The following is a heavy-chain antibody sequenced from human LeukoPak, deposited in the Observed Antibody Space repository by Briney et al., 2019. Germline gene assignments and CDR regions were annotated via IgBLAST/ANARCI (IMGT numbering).Heavy chain of an antibody. CDR2: INWNGGST. J-gene: IGHJ4*02. CDR3: ARVRLGSGYAYDDY. D-gene: IGHD5-12*01. V-gene: IGHV3-20*04. Sequence: GGSLRLSCAASGFTFDDYGMSWVRQAPGKGLEWVSGINWNGGSTGYVDSVKGRFTISRDNAKNPLYLQMNSLRAEDTALYYCARVRLGSGYAYDDYWGQGTLVTVSS. CDR1: GFTFDDYG.